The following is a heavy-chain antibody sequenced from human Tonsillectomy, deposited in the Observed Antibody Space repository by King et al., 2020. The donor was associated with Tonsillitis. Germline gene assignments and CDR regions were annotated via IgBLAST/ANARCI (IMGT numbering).Heavy chain of an antibody. D-gene: IGHD3-16*02. Sequence: LQLQESGPGLVKPSETLSLNCTVSGGSISSYYWSWIRQPPGKGLEWIGYISYSGSTNYNPSLESRVTISLDTSKKQFSLKLSSVTAADTAVYYCARANYDYVWGSYRYSGLGWFDPWGQGTLVTVSS. J-gene: IGHJ5*02. CDR2: ISYSGST. CDR1: GGSISSYY. V-gene: IGHV4-59*01. CDR3: ARANYDYVWGSYRYSGLGWFDP.